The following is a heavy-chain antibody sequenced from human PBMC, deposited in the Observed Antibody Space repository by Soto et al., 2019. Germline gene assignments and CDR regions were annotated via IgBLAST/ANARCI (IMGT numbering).Heavy chain of an antibody. CDR1: GFTFSTYA. CDR3: AKESYYDILADSYDNYGLDV. Sequence: EVQLLESGGGLVQPGGSLRLSCAASGFTFSTYAMTWVRQAPGQGLEWVSTVTGSGAYTFDADSVKGRFTISRDNSKDTLYLQMNSLRPEDTAVYYCAKESYYDILADSYDNYGLDVWGQGTPVTVSS. CDR2: VTGSGAYT. D-gene: IGHD3-9*01. J-gene: IGHJ6*02. V-gene: IGHV3-23*01.